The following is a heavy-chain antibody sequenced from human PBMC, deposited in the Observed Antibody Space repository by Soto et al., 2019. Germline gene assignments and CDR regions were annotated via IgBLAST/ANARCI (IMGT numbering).Heavy chain of an antibody. D-gene: IGHD2-2*01. CDR3: ARDSRTGCSSTDCYMS. J-gene: IGHJ5*02. Sequence: SETLSLTCTVSGGSISSYYWSWIRQPAGKGLEWIGRIYTSGSTNYNPSLKSRVTMSVDKSNNQFSLNLMSVTAADTATYYCARDSRTGCSSTDCYMSWGRGILVTVSS. CDR1: GGSISSYY. V-gene: IGHV4-4*07. CDR2: IYTSGST.